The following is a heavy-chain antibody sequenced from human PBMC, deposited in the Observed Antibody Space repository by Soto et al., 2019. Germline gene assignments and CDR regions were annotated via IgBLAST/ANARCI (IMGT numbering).Heavy chain of an antibody. D-gene: IGHD4-17*01. CDR1: GFTFSSYS. Sequence: PGGSLRLPCAASGFTFSSYSMNWVRQAPGKGLEWVSYISSSSSTIYYADSVKGRFTISRDNAKNSLYLQMNSLRAEDTAVYYCARYGDCVLGYYYYYGMDVWGQGTTVTVSS. CDR3: ARYGDCVLGYYYYYGMDV. CDR2: ISSSSSTI. J-gene: IGHJ6*02. V-gene: IGHV3-48*01.